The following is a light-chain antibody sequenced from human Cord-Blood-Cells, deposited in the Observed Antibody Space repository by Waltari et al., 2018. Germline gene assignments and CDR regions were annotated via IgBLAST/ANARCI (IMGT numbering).Light chain of an antibody. J-gene: IGKJ2*01. CDR3: QQYDNLYT. Sequence: DIQMTQSPYSLSASVVDRVTITCQESQDISNYLNWYQQKPRKAPKLLIYDASNLETGVPSRFSGSGSGTDFTFTISSLQPEDIATYYCQQYDNLYTFGQGTKLEIK. CDR1: QDISNY. CDR2: DAS. V-gene: IGKV1-33*01.